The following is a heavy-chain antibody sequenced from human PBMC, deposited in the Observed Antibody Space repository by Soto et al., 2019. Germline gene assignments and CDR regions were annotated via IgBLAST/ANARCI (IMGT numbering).Heavy chain of an antibody. CDR3: ARQLPVRYCSGGSCKGWFDP. CDR2: IYYSGST. D-gene: IGHD2-15*01. J-gene: IGHJ5*02. V-gene: IGHV4-39*01. CDR1: GGSIGSSCYY. Sequence: PSETLSLTCTVSGGSIGSSCYYWGWIRQPPGKGLEWIGSIYYSGSTYYNPSLKSRVTISVDTSKNQFSLKLSSVTAADTAVYYCARQLPVRYCSGGSCKGWFDPWGQGTLVTVSS.